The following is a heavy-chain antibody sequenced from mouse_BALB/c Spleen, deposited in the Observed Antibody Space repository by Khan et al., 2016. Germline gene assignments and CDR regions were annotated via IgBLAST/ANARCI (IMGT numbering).Heavy chain of an antibody. CDR3: ARAPGAGFDY. V-gene: IGHV1-4*01. Sequence: QVQLKQSGAELARPGASVKMSCKASGYTFTSYTMHWIIQRPGQGLEWIGYINPSSGSTNYNQRFKDKATLTADKSSSTAYMQLSSLTSEDSAVYYCARAPGAGFDYWGQGTTPTVSS. D-gene: IGHD4-1*01. J-gene: IGHJ2*01. CDR1: GYTFTSYT. CDR2: INPSSGST.